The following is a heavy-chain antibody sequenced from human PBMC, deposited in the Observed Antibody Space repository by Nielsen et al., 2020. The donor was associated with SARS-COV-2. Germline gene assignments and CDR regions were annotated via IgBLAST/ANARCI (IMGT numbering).Heavy chain of an antibody. CDR3: ARLPYYDLRN. D-gene: IGHD3-22*01. V-gene: IGHV1-8*01. CDR1: GYTLTELS. CDR2: MNPNSGNT. J-gene: IGHJ4*02. Sequence: ASVKVSCKVSGYTLTELSMHWVRQATGQGLEWMGWMNPNSGNTGYAQKFQGRVTMTRNTSISTAYMELSSLRSEDTAVYYCARLPYYDLRNWGQGTLVTVSS.